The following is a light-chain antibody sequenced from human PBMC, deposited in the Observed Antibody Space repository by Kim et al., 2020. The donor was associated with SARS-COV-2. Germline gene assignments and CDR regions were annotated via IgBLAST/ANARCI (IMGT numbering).Light chain of an antibody. V-gene: IGLV3-1*01. CDR2: QDN. CDR3: QAWDSSTYV. Sequence: SVCPGQTASITCSGDKLGDKYASWYQQKSGQSHVLVIYQDNQRPSGIPERFSGSNAGNTANLTISGTQAMDEADYYCQAWDSSTYVFGPGTKVTVL. J-gene: IGLJ1*01. CDR1: KLGDKY.